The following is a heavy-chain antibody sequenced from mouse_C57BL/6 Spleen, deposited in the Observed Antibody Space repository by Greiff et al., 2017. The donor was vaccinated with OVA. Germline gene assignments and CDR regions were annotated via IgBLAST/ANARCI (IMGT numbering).Heavy chain of an antibody. CDR2: IDSSDSYT. J-gene: IGHJ1*03. Sequence: VQLQQPGAELVRPGTSVKLSCKASGYTFTSYWMHWVKQRPGQGLEWIGVIDSSDSYTNYNQKFKGKATLTVDTSTSTAYMQLSSLTSEDSAVYYCARLSNWDWYFDVWGTGTTVTVSS. CDR3: ARLSNWDWYFDV. V-gene: IGHV1-59*01. D-gene: IGHD4-1*01. CDR1: GYTFTSYW.